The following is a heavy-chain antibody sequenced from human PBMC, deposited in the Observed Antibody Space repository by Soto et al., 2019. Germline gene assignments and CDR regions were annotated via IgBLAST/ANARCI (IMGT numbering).Heavy chain of an antibody. CDR1: GGSFSGYY. D-gene: IGHD3-10*01. CDR3: ARRGARGFGELFGYYYYGMDV. V-gene: IGHV4-34*01. Sequence: PSETLSLTCAVYGGSFSGYYWSWIRQPPGKGLEWIGEINHSGSTNYNPSLKSRVTISVDTSKNQFSLKLGSVTAADTAVYYCARRGARGFGELFGYYYYGMDVWGQGTTVTVSS. CDR2: INHSGST. J-gene: IGHJ6*02.